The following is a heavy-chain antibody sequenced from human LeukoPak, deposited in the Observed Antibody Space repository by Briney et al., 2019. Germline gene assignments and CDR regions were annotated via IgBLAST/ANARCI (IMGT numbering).Heavy chain of an antibody. V-gene: IGHV3-7*01. D-gene: IGHD2-2*01. CDR1: RFTFSSYW. Sequence: SGGSLRLSCAASRFTFSSYWMSWVRQAPGKGLEWVANIKQDGSEEYYVDSVKGRFTISRDNAKNSLYLQMNSLRAKDTAVYYCASAIYCSSTSCHPWFDPWGQGTLVTVSS. CDR2: IKQDGSEE. J-gene: IGHJ5*02. CDR3: ASAIYCSSTSCHPWFDP.